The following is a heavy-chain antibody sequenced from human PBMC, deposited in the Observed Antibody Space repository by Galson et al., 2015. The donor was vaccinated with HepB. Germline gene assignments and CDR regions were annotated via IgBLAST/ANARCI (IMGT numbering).Heavy chain of an antibody. CDR2: ISSSSSTI. V-gene: IGHV3-48*01. Sequence: SLRLSCAASGFTFSSYSMNWVRQAPGKGLEWVSYISSSSSTIYYADSVKGRFTISRDNAKNSLYLQMNSLRAEDTAVYYCAREMYYYDSSGYWLAFDIWGQGTMVTVSS. CDR3: AREMYYYDSSGYWLAFDI. J-gene: IGHJ3*02. CDR1: GFTFSSYS. D-gene: IGHD3-22*01.